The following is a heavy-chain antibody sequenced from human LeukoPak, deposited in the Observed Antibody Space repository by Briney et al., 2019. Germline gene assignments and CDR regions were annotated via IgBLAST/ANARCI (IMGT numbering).Heavy chain of an antibody. V-gene: IGHV4-59*01. J-gene: IGHJ4*02. CDR1: GGSISSYY. Sequence: SETLPLTCTGSGGSISSYYWSWIRQPPGKGLEWIGYIYYSGSTNYNPSLKSRVTISVDTSKNQFSLKLSSVTAADTAVYYCARDGDGSGWSDYWGQGTLVTVSS. CDR3: ARDGDGSGWSDY. D-gene: IGHD6-19*01. CDR2: IYYSGST.